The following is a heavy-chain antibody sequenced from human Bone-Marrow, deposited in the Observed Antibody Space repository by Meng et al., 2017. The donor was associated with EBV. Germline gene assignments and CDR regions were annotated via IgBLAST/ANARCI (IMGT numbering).Heavy chain of an antibody. CDR3: ARDLSGRFDP. V-gene: IGHV3-30*03. J-gene: IGHJ5*02. Sequence: GQLVQSGGGLVQPGGSLRLSCAASGFTFSGYGMFWVRQAPGKGPEWVAIIPSHGGNIYYADSVKGRFTISRDDSKNTLYLQMNSLRGEDTGVYYCARDLSGRFDPWGQGTLVTVSS. CDR1: GFTFSGYG. D-gene: IGHD1-14*01. CDR2: IPSHGGNI.